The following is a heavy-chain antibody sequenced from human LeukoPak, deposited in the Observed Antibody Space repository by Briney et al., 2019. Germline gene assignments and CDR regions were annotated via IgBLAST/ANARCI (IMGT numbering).Heavy chain of an antibody. CDR1: GYTFTVYY. CDR2: INPNSGGT. Sequence: ASVKVSFKASGYTFTVYYMHWVRQAPGQGLEWMGWINPNSGGTNYAQKFQGRVTMTRDTSISTAYMELSRLRSDDTAVYYCARDFAGENAFDIWGQGTMVTVSS. D-gene: IGHD7-27*01. V-gene: IGHV1-2*02. J-gene: IGHJ3*02. CDR3: ARDFAGENAFDI.